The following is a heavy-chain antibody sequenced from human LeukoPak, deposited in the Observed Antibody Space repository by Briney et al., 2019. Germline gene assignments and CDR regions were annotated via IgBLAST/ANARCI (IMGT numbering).Heavy chain of an antibody. CDR1: GFTFSTYS. Sequence: GGSLRLSCVASGFTFSTYSMSWVRQAPGKGLEWVSYISNSGGSIYYADSVKGRFTISRDIAKNSLYLQMNSLRDEDTAVYYCARDEIHYDILTGYSYYFDYWGQGTLVTVSS. D-gene: IGHD3-9*01. CDR3: ARDEIHYDILTGYSYYFDY. CDR2: ISNSGGSI. J-gene: IGHJ4*02. V-gene: IGHV3-48*02.